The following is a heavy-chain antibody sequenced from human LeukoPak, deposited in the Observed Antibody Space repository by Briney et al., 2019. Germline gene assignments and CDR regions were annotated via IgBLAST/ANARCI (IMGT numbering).Heavy chain of an antibody. J-gene: IGHJ3*02. V-gene: IGHV4-59*01. CDR2: IYYGGST. D-gene: IGHD3-3*01. CDR1: GGSISSYY. Sequence: PSETLSLTCTVSGGSISSYYWSWIRQPPGKGLEWIGYIYYGGSTNYNPSLKSRVTISVDTSKNQFSLKLSSVTAADTAVYYCARGPLLEWLLHAFDIWGQGTMVTVSS. CDR3: ARGPLLEWLLHAFDI.